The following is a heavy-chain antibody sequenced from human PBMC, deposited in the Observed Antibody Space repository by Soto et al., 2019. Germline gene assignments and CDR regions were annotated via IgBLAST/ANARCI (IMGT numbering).Heavy chain of an antibody. CDR1: GGSIRDNY. CDR2: IYYSGST. J-gene: IGHJ4*02. V-gene: IGHV4-59*08. CDR3: ARHYCGADTCYYFDY. Sequence: SETLSLTCTVSGGSIRDNYWNWIRQSPGKGLEWIGYIYYSGSTNYNPSLQSRVTISVDTSKDQFSLELTSVTAADTAVYYCARHYCGADTCYYFDYWGQGALVTVSS. D-gene: IGHD2-21*01.